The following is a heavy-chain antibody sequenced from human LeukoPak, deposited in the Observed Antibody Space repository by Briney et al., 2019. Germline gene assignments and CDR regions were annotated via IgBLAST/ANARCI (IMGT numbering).Heavy chain of an antibody. Sequence: SETLSLTCTVSGGSISSYYWSWIRQPPGKGLEWIGYINYSGTTHYNPSLKSRVTISVDTSKNQFSLNLNSVTATDTAVFYCARHAREHYGTSWYDYWGQGALVTVSS. CDR1: GGSISSYY. V-gene: IGHV4-59*08. CDR2: INYSGTT. CDR3: ARHAREHYGTSWYDY. J-gene: IGHJ4*02. D-gene: IGHD6-13*01.